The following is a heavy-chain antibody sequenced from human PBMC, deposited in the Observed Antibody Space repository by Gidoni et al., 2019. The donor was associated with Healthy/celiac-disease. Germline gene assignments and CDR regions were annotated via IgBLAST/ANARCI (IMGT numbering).Heavy chain of an antibody. Sequence: EVQLLATGDGLVQPGGALELTCAGSGITLRGDAMGWVRQAPGKGLALFSAISGSGGSTYYADPVQGRFTISRDNSKNTLYLQMISLRAEDTAVYYCAKLSHNYGDPRRIRYFQHWGQGTLVTVSS. J-gene: IGHJ1*01. D-gene: IGHD4-17*01. CDR1: GITLRGDA. CDR2: ISGSGGST. V-gene: IGHV3-23*01. CDR3: AKLSHNYGDPRRIRYFQH.